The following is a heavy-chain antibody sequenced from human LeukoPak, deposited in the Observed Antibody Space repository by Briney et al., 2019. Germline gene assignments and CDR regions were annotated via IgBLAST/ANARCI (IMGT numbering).Heavy chain of an antibody. D-gene: IGHD3-22*01. CDR1: GFTFSSYG. CDR2: IWYDGSNK. J-gene: IGHJ4*02. CDR3: ARGLTGYYDSTPLHY. V-gene: IGHV3-33*01. Sequence: GGSLRLSCAASGFTFSSYGMHWVRQAPGKGLEWVAVIWYDGSNKYYADSVKGRFSISRDNSKNTLYLQMNSLRAEDTAVYYCARGLTGYYDSTPLHYWGQGTLVTVS.